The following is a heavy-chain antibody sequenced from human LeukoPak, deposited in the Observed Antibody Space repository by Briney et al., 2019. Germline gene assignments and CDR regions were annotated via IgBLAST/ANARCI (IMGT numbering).Heavy chain of an antibody. Sequence: GGSLRLSCAASGFTFSSYAMHWVRQAPGKGLEWVAVISYDGSNKYYADSVKGRFTISRDNSKNTLYLQMNSLRAEDTAVYYCAREGGGYYGSGSYKDWGQGTLVTVSS. CDR3: AREGGGYYGSGSYKD. CDR1: GFTFSSYA. J-gene: IGHJ4*02. CDR2: ISYDGSNK. V-gene: IGHV3-30*04. D-gene: IGHD3-10*01.